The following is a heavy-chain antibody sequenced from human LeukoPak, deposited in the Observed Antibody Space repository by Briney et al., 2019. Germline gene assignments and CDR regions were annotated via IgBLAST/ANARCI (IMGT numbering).Heavy chain of an antibody. CDR1: GFDFSSYT. J-gene: IGHJ6*03. CDR3: AKSWGSTRPYYNYMDV. D-gene: IGHD1-26*01. Sequence: GGSLRLSRVGSGFDFSSYTMNWVRQAPGKGLEWLTFMSYNGRNDFYADSVKGRFTISRDNSKKTLYLQMNSLRAEDTAVYYCAKSWGSTRPYYNYMDVWGKGTTVTVSS. V-gene: IGHV3-30-3*02. CDR2: MSYNGRND.